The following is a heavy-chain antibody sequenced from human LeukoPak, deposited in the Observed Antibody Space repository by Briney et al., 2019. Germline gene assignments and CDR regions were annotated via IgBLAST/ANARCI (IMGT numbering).Heavy chain of an antibody. V-gene: IGHV4-39*07. J-gene: IGHJ4*02. D-gene: IGHD3-10*01. Sequence: SGTLSLTCAVSGGSISSSSYYWGWIRQPPGKGLEWIGSIYYSGSTYYNPSLKSRVTISVDTSKNQFSLKLSSVTAADTAVYYCARGPTLGVWGQGTLVTVSS. CDR2: IYYSGST. CDR1: GGSISSSSYY. CDR3: ARGPTLGV.